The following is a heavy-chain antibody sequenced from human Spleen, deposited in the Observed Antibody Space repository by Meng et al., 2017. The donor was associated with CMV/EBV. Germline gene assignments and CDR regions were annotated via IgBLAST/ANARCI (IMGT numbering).Heavy chain of an antibody. Sequence: ASVKVSCKASGYIFTGYYMHWVRQAPGQGLEWMGWINPNSGGTIYAQKFQGRVTMTRDASISTAYMELSGLRSDDTAVYYCASWYYDFWSGRDYYYGMDVWGQGTTVTVSS. CDR1: GYIFTGYY. V-gene: IGHV1-2*02. CDR3: ASWYYDFWSGRDYYYGMDV. CDR2: INPNSGGT. J-gene: IGHJ6*02. D-gene: IGHD3-3*01.